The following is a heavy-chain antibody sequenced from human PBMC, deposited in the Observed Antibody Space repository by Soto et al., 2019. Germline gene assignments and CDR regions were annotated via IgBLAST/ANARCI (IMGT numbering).Heavy chain of an antibody. D-gene: IGHD3-10*01. CDR1: GGTFSTYS. J-gene: IGHJ3*02. CDR2: IIPLFDAT. Sequence: QVQLVQSGAEVKKPGSSVTVSCKASGGTFSTYSISWVRRAPGQGLEWMGGIIPLFDATNYAQKFQGRVKISADESTSTAYMELSRLRSDDTAAYYCARDGGGIKGTMVRGVRQPLDIWGQGTLVTVSS. CDR3: ARDGGGIKGTMVRGVRQPLDI. V-gene: IGHV1-69*01.